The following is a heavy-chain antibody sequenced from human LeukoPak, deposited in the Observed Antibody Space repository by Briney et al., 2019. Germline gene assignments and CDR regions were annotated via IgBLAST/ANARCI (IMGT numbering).Heavy chain of an antibody. CDR1: GGSFSGYY. D-gene: IGHD3-22*01. V-gene: IGHV4-34*01. Sequence: SETLSLTCTVYGGSFSGYYWSWIRQPPGKGLEWIGEINHSGSTNYNPSLKSRVTISVDTSKNQFSLKLSSVTAADTAVYYCARGKDSSGYYDGLGYWGQGTLVTVSS. CDR2: INHSGST. J-gene: IGHJ4*02. CDR3: ARGKDSSGYYDGLGY.